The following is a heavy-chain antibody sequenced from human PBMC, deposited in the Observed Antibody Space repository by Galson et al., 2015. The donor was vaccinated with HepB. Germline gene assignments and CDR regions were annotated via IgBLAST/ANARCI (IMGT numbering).Heavy chain of an antibody. V-gene: IGHV1-18*04. J-gene: IGHJ3*02. D-gene: IGHD6-19*01. CDR1: GYTFTSYG. CDR3: ARDFHSSGWPFTEPHDAFDI. CDR2: ISAYNGNT. Sequence: SVKVSCKASGYTFTSYGISWVRQASGQGLEWMGWISAYNGNTNYAQKLQGRVTMTTDTSTSTAYMELRSLRSDDTAVYYCARDFHSSGWPFTEPHDAFDIWGQGTMVTVSS.